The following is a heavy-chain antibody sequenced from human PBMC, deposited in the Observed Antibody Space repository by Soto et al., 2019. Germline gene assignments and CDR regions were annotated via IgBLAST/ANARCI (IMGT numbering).Heavy chain of an antibody. CDR2: IYPYDSDT. CDR3: ARRSDADHYYYGMYV. Sequence: PGASLKISCKASGYSFSNYWIAWVRQMPGKGLELMGIIYPYDSDTRYSPSFQGQVTISADKSISTAYLQWSSLKASDTAMYYCARRSDADHYYYGMYVCGQGTTVTVPS. J-gene: IGHJ6*02. CDR1: GYSFSNYW. V-gene: IGHV5-51*01.